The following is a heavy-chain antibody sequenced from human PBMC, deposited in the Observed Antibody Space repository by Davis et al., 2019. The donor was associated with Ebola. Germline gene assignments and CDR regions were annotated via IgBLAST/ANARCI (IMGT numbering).Heavy chain of an antibody. V-gene: IGHV4-34*01. CDR3: ARTAMTSVSELGLGYNYFAP. CDR2: ISHGGVT. D-gene: IGHD2-21*02. Sequence: MPSETLSLTCAIYGDSFSGYFWSWVRQPTGKGMEWIGQISHGGVTDYKSSLESRVTISMDTSKNQFYLRLDSVTTADTAVYYCARTAMTSVSELGLGYNYFAPWGQGTLVTVSS. J-gene: IGHJ5*02. CDR1: GDSFSGYF.